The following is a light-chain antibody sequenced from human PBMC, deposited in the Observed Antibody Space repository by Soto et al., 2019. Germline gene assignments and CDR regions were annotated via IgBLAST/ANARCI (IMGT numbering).Light chain of an antibody. CDR1: SSNIAGNT. J-gene: IGLJ2*01. V-gene: IGLV1-51*01. Sequence: QSALTQPPSLSGTPGQRVTISCSGSSSNIAGNTVHWYQHLPGTAPKLLIYDNHKRPSGIPDRFSGSKSGTSATLGITGLQTGDEADYYCGTWDSSLSAVVFGGGTKLTVL. CDR2: DNH. CDR3: GTWDSSLSAVV.